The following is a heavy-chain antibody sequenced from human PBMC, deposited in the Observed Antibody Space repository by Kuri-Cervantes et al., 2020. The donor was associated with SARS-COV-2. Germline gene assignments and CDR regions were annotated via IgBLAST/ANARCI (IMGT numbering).Heavy chain of an antibody. Sequence: GESLKSSCAASGFTFSIYAMSWVRQAPGKGLEWVAGISGSGAVTYYTDSLRGRFTISRDHSKNTVILQMTSPRAEDTAVYYCAKDWSGTSGAGSPVFDYWGQGTLVTVSS. CDR3: AKDWSGTSGAGSPVFDY. CDR2: ISGSGAVT. V-gene: IGHV3-23*01. D-gene: IGHD3-10*01. J-gene: IGHJ4*02. CDR1: GFTFSIYA.